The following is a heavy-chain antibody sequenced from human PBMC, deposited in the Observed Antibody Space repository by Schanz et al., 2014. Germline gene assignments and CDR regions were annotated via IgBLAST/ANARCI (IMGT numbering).Heavy chain of an antibody. V-gene: IGHV1-46*03. Sequence: QVQLVQSGAEVKKPGASVKVSCKASGYTFTSYYMHWVRQAPGQGLEWKGIINPSGGSTSYAQKCQGRVTMTRDTSTSTVYMELSSLRSEDTDVYDCARDGDAAAGCDYWGQGTLVTVSS. CDR1: GYTFTSYY. D-gene: IGHD6-13*01. J-gene: IGHJ4*02. CDR2: INPSGGST. CDR3: ARDGDAAAGCDY.